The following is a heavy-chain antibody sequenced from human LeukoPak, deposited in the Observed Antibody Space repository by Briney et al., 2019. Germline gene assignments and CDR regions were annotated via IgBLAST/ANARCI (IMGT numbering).Heavy chain of an antibody. V-gene: IGHV4-4*09. Sequence: SETLSLTCTVSGGSISSYYWSWVRQPPGKGLEWIGYIYTSGSTNYNPSLKSRVTISVDTSKNQFSLKLSSVTAADTAVYYCARFRGAFDIWGRGTMVTVSS. CDR1: GGSISSYY. CDR2: IYTSGST. CDR3: ARFRGAFDI. J-gene: IGHJ3*02.